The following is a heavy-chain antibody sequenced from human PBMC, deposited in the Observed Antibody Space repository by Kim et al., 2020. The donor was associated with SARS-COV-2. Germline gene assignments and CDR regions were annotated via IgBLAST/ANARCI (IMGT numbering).Heavy chain of an antibody. D-gene: IGHD6-13*01. Sequence: ASVKVSCKVSGYTLTELSMHWVRQAPGKGLEWMGGFDPEDGETIYAQKFQGRVTMTEDTSTDTAYMELSSLRSEDTAVYYCATSHPSSSTYYYYGMDVWGQGTTVTVSS. V-gene: IGHV1-24*01. J-gene: IGHJ6*02. CDR3: ATSHPSSSTYYYYGMDV. CDR1: GYTLTELS. CDR2: FDPEDGET.